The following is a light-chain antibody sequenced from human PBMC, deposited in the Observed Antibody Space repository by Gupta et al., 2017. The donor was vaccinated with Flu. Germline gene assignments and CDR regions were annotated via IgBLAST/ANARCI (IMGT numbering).Light chain of an antibody. CDR1: SSNIGSNT. J-gene: IGLJ1*01. CDR2: SNN. CDR3: AAWDDSLNGHV. V-gene: IGLV1-44*01. Sequence: QSVLTQPPSASGTPGQRVPISCSGSSSNIGSNTVNWYQQLPGTAPKLLIYSNNQRPSGVPGRFSGSKSGTSASLAISGLQSEDEADYYCAAWDDSLNGHVFGTGTKVTVL.